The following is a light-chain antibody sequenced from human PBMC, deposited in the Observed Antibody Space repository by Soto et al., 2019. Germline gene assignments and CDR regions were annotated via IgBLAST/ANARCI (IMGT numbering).Light chain of an antibody. J-gene: IGLJ1*01. CDR3: SSYSISTAYL. V-gene: IGLV2-14*01. Sequence: QSALTQPASVSGSPGQSITISCTGTSSDVGGYDYVSWYQLHPGKAPKIMVFEVSNRPSGVSYRFSGSKSGNTASLTISGLQAEDEADYFCSSYSISTAYLVGTGTKVTVL. CDR1: SSDVGGYDY. CDR2: EVS.